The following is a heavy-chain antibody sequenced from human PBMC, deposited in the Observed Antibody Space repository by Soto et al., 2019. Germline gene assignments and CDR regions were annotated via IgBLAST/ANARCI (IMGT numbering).Heavy chain of an antibody. CDR2: ISGSGGST. D-gene: IGHD4-17*01. CDR3: AKHPYGEPNYYYYYYMDV. V-gene: IGHV3-23*01. J-gene: IGHJ6*03. CDR1: GFTFSSYA. Sequence: GGSLRLSCAASGFTFSSYAMSWVRQAPGKGLEWVSAISGSGGSTYYADSVKGRFTISRDNSKNTLYLQMNSLRAEDTAVYYCAKHPYGEPNYYYYYYMDVWGKGTTVTVSS.